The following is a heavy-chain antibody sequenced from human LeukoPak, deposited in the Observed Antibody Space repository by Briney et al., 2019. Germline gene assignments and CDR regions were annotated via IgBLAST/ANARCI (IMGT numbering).Heavy chain of an antibody. V-gene: IGHV3-53*01. J-gene: IGHJ4*02. CDR3: ARGPNSNWSGLDF. CDR1: GFSVSNIP. Sequence: PGGSLRLSCSASGFSVSNIPMSWVRRAPAKGLEWVSVIYSGGDTYYADSVKGRFTISRDNSKNTLYLQMDSLRAEDTAVYYCARGPNSNWSGLDFWGQGTLLTVSS. CDR2: IYSGGDT. D-gene: IGHD6-6*01.